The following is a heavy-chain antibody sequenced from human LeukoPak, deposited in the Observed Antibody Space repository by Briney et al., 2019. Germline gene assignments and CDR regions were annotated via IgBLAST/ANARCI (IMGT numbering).Heavy chain of an antibody. CDR1: GYTFTQFA. CDR2: INPSGGST. V-gene: IGHV1-46*01. J-gene: IGHJ4*02. D-gene: IGHD1-26*01. Sequence: GASVKVSCKTSGYTFTQFAINWMRQAPGQGLEWMGIINPSGGSTSYAQKFQGRVTMTGDTSTSTVYMELSSLRSEDTAVYYCARVRGSYNYYFDYWGQGTLVTVSS. CDR3: ARVRGSYNYYFDY.